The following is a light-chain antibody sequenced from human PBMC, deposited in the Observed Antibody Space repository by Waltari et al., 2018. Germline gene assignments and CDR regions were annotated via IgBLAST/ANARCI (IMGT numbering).Light chain of an antibody. V-gene: IGLV2-14*01. CDR3: ASYNPGSTLV. J-gene: IGLJ3*02. CDR1: SSDVGRYNY. Sequence: QSALTQPASVSGSPGQSITISCTGSSSDVGRYNYVSWYQQFPDRAPKLIIYDVTHRPSGVSNRFSGSKSANTASLTISGLQPEDEAEYYCASYNPGSTLVFGGGTKLTVL. CDR2: DVT.